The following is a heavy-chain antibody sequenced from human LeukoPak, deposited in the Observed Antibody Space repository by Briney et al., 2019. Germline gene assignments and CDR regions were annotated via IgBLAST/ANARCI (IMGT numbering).Heavy chain of an antibody. V-gene: IGHV4-39*01. D-gene: IGHD5-12*01. CDR2: IYYSGST. Sequence: PSETLSLTCTVSGGSISSSSYYWGWIRQPPGKGLEWIGSIYYSGSTNYNPSLKSRVTISVDTSKNQFSLKLSSVTAADTAVYYCARQSSGYEQDYWGQGTLVTVSS. CDR3: ARQSSGYEQDY. CDR1: GGSISSSSYY. J-gene: IGHJ4*02.